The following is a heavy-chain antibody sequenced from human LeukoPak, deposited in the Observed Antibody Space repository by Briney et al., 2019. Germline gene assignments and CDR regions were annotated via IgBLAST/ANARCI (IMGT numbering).Heavy chain of an antibody. CDR2: ISTSNNYI. J-gene: IGHJ4*02. V-gene: IGHV3-21*01. CDR3: ARGTLNIPGEHGASDY. Sequence: GGSLRLSCVVSGFTFSSYNMNWVRQAPGKGLEWVSSISTSNNYIYYADSVKVRFTISRDSDKNSLYVQMNSLSAEDTAVYYCARGTLNIPGEHGASDYWGQGTLVTVSS. D-gene: IGHD1-14*01. CDR1: GFTFSSYN.